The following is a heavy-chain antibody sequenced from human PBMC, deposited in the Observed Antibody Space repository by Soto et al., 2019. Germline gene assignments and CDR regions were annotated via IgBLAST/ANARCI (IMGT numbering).Heavy chain of an antibody. J-gene: IGHJ4*02. CDR2: IKDGGST. Sequence: QVQLQQWGAALLKPSETLSLTCAVNGGSLSGYYWSWIRQPPGKGLEWIGEIKDGGSTNYSPSLKSRATISSDTSNNQFSLRLNSVTAADTAVYYCARGQEGVVATHWDQGTLVTVSS. CDR1: GGSLSGYY. D-gene: IGHD5-12*01. V-gene: IGHV4-34*01. CDR3: ARGQEGVVATH.